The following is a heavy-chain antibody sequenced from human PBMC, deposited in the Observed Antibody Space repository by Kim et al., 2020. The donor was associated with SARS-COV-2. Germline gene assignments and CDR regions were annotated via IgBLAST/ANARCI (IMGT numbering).Heavy chain of an antibody. CDR2: IYYSGST. V-gene: IGHV4-31*03. D-gene: IGHD6-13*01. Sequence: SETLSLTCTVSGGSISSGGYYWSWIRQHPGKGLEWIGYIYYSGSTYYNPSLKSRVTISVDTSKNQFSLKLSSVTAADTAVYYCARGDNRIAAAGYWYFDLWGRGTLVTVSS. CDR1: GGSISSGGYY. CDR3: ARGDNRIAAAGYWYFDL. J-gene: IGHJ2*01.